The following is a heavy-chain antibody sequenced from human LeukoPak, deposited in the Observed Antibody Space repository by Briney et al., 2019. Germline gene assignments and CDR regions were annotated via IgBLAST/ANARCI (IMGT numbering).Heavy chain of an antibody. D-gene: IGHD3-9*01. CDR1: GYSSTGYY. Sequence: ASVKVSCKASGYSSTGYYMHWVRQAPGQGLEWMGWINSGSGATSYAQKFQGRVTMTRDTSIRTAYMELGSPKSDDTAVYYCTSPLRYIDYWGQGTLVTVSS. CDR2: INSGSGAT. CDR3: TSPLRYIDY. V-gene: IGHV1-2*02. J-gene: IGHJ4*02.